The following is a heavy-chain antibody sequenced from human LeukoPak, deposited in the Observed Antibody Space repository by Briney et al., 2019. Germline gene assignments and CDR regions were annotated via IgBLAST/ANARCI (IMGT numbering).Heavy chain of an antibody. D-gene: IGHD3-3*01. Sequence: VASVKVSCKASGGTFSSYAISWVRQAPGQGLEWMGGIIPIFGTANYAQKFQGRVTITADESTSTAYMELSSLRSEDTAVYYCAREKPLDFWSGYQSAYYYYYGMDVWGQGTTVTVSS. CDR1: GGTFSSYA. CDR3: AREKPLDFWSGYQSAYYYYYGMDV. CDR2: IIPIFGTA. V-gene: IGHV1-69*13. J-gene: IGHJ6*02.